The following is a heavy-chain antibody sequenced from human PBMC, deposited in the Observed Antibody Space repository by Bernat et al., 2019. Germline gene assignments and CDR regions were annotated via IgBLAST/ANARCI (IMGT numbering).Heavy chain of an antibody. J-gene: IGHJ6*02. CDR3: ARGPSPLYYYGSGSYYYYGMDV. CDR2: INPNSGGT. V-gene: IGHV1-2*04. Sequence: QVQLVQSGAEVKKPGASVKVSCKASGYTLTSYYMHWVRQAPGQGLEWMGWINPNSGGTNYAQKFQGWVTMTRDTSISTAYMELSRLRSDDTAVYYCARGPSPLYYYGSGSYYYYGMDVWGQGTTVTVSS. CDR1: GYTLTSYY. D-gene: IGHD3-10*01.